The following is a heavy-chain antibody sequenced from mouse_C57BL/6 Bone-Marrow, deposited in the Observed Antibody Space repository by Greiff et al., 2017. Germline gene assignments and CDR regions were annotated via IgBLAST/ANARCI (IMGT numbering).Heavy chain of an antibody. CDR2: IDPETGGT. J-gene: IGHJ2*01. V-gene: IGHV1-15*01. Sequence: QVQLQQSGAELVRPGASVTLSCKASGYTFTDYEMHWVKQTPVHGLEWISAIDPETGGTAYNHKFQGKAILTADKSSSTADMEHRSLTSEDSAVYYCTRRMYYGSSPDYWGQGTTLTVTA. D-gene: IGHD1-1*01. CDR3: TRRMYYGSSPDY. CDR1: GYTFTDYE.